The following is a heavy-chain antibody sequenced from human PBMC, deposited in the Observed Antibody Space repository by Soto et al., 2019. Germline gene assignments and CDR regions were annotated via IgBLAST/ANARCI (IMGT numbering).Heavy chain of an antibody. Sequence: GSLRLSCAASGFTFSSYWMHWVRQAPGKGLVWVSRINSDGSSTSYADSVKGRFTISRDNAKNTLYLQMNSLRAEDTAVYYCARGCSSTSCYYAFDIWGQGTMVTVSS. CDR3: ARGCSSTSCYYAFDI. V-gene: IGHV3-74*01. D-gene: IGHD2-2*01. J-gene: IGHJ3*02. CDR1: GFTFSSYW. CDR2: INSDGSST.